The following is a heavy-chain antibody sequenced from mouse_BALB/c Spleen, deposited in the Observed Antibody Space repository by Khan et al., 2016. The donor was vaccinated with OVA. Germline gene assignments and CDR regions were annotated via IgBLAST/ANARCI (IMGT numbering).Heavy chain of an antibody. CDR2: IYPFNDAT. CDR1: GYTFTSYV. CDR3: SRVGSYYVSFGY. V-gene: IGHV1S136*01. D-gene: IGHD1-1*01. Sequence: EVQLQQSGPEVVKPGASVKMSCKASGYTFTSYVMHWVKQKPGQGLEWIGYIYPFNDATKFNEMFNGKATLTSDKYSSTAYMELSSLTSEDSAGYYCSRVGSYYVSFGYWGQGTLVTVSA. J-gene: IGHJ3*01.